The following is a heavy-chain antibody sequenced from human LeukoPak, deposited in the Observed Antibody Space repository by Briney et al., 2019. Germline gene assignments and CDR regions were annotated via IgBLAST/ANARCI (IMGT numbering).Heavy chain of an antibody. Sequence: SQTLSLTCAVSGGSISDYYWNWIRQPAGKGLEWIGRIDTSGNTKYNLSLKSRVTMSLDTSKNHFSLEVMSVASADTALYYCARAAGGDAVYYGSGRRYYSYYMDVWGKGTSVTISS. CDR2: IDTSGNT. V-gene: IGHV4-4*07. D-gene: IGHD3-10*01. CDR3: ARAAGGDAVYYGSGRRYYSYYMDV. CDR1: GGSISDYY. J-gene: IGHJ6*03.